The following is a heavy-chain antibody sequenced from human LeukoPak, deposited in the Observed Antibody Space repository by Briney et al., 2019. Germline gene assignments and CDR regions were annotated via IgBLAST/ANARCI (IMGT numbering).Heavy chain of an antibody. CDR1: GGSISSYY. CDR2: IYTSGST. V-gene: IGHV4-4*07. Sequence: SETLSLTCTVSGGSISSYYWSWIRQPAGKGLEWIGRIYTSGSTNYNPSLKSRVTISVDTSKKQFSLKLSSVTAADTAVYYCAREKIGYYDGSGRGWFDPWGQGTLVTVSS. CDR3: AREKIGYYDGSGRGWFDP. D-gene: IGHD3-22*01. J-gene: IGHJ5*02.